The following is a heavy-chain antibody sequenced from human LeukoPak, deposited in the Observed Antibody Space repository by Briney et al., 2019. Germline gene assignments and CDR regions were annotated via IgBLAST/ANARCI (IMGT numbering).Heavy chain of an antibody. D-gene: IGHD2-15*01. V-gene: IGHV3-23*01. CDR1: GFIFSDYA. CDR2: IHNSGGNT. CDR3: AKGSGGSCYSAFDY. Sequence: GGSLRLSCAASGFIFSDYAMSWVRQAPGKGLEWVSGIHNSGGNTYYADSVKGRFTISRDNSKNTLYLQMNSLRVEDTAKYYCAKGSGGSCYSAFDYWGQGTLVTVSS. J-gene: IGHJ4*02.